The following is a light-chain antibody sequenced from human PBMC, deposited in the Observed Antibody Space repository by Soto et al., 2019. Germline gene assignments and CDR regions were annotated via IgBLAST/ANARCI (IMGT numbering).Light chain of an antibody. V-gene: IGLV2-8*01. CDR2: EVK. Sequence: QSVLAQPPSASGSPGQSVALSCTGTSRAVGDYNYGSRYQHHPAKAPKLMIYEVKKPPSGVPDRFSGSKSGNTASLTVSGLQADDEADYYCSSYAGSYTFVFGIGTKVT. CDR1: SRAVGDYNY. J-gene: IGLJ1*01. CDR3: SSYAGSYTFV.